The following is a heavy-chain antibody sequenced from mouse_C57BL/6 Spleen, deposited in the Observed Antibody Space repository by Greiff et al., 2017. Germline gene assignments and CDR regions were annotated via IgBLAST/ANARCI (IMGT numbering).Heavy chain of an antibody. CDR2: IHPNSGST. V-gene: IGHV1-64*01. Sequence: QVQLQQPGAELVKPGASVKLSCKASGYTFTSYWMHWVKQRPGQGLEWIGMIHPNSGSTNYNEKFKSKATLTVDNSSSTAYMQLSSLTSEDSAVYYCASGDTVVATDYWGQGTTLTVSS. D-gene: IGHD1-1*01. CDR1: GYTFTSYW. CDR3: ASGDTVVATDY. J-gene: IGHJ2*01.